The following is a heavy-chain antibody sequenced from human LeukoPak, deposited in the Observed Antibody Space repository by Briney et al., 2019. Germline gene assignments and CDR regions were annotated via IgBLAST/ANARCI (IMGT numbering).Heavy chain of an antibody. CDR1: GGSISSYY. Sequence: SETLSLTCTVSGGSISSYYWSWIRQPAGKGLEWIGRIYTSGSTNYNPSLKSRVTMSVDTSKNQFSLKLSSVTAADTAVYYCARGSRYDSSGYYFRYWGQGTLVTVSS. J-gene: IGHJ4*02. D-gene: IGHD3-22*01. CDR2: IYTSGST. CDR3: ARGSRYDSSGYYFRY. V-gene: IGHV4-4*07.